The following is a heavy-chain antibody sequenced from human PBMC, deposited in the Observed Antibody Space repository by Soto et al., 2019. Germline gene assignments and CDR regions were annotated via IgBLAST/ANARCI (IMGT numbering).Heavy chain of an antibody. CDR1: GYMFSKYG. J-gene: IGHJ5*02. CDR3: GRAGVANWVDP. V-gene: IGHV3-33*01. CDR2: IGYDGSND. D-gene: IGHD3-10*01. Sequence: VQLVESGGGVVQPGGSLRLSCEGSGYMFSKYGMNWVRQAPGKGLEWVAIIGYDGSNDFYADSVKGRFTISKDNSKNTVDLQMDSLRVDDTAIYYCGRAGVANWVDPWGQGTLVTVSS.